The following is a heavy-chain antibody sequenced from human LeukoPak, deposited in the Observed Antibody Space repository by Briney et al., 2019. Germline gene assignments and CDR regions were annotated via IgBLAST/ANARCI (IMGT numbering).Heavy chain of an antibody. CDR3: ARATYYYDSSPDAFDI. Sequence: PSETLSLTCNVSGGSISSGNYYWSWIRQHPGKGLEWIGYIYYSGSTYYNPSLKSRVTISVDTSKNQFSLKLSSVTAADTAVYYCARATYYYDSSPDAFDIWGQGTMVTVSS. CDR1: GGSISSGNYY. D-gene: IGHD3-22*01. CDR2: IYYSGST. V-gene: IGHV4-31*03. J-gene: IGHJ3*02.